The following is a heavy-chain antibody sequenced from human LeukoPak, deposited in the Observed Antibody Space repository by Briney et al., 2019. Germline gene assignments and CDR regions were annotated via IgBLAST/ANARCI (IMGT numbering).Heavy chain of an antibody. Sequence: GGSLRLSCAASGLTFSIYAMSWVRQAPGKGLEWVSAISGSGGSTYYADSVKGRFTISRDNSKNTLYLQMNSLRAEDTAVYYCAKGLSSGWYGDFDYWGQGTLVTVSS. V-gene: IGHV3-23*01. CDR1: GLTFSIYA. J-gene: IGHJ4*02. D-gene: IGHD6-19*01. CDR2: ISGSGGST. CDR3: AKGLSSGWYGDFDY.